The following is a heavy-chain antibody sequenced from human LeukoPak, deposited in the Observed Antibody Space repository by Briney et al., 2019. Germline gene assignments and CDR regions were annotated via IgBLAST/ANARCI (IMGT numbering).Heavy chain of an antibody. D-gene: IGHD2-2*01. V-gene: IGHV4-61*02. CDR3: ARISIGGQLRTDDAFDI. CDR2: IYTSGST. CDR1: GGSISSGSYY. Sequence: PSETLSLTCTVSGGSISSGSYYWRWIRQPAGKGLEWIGRIYTSGSTNYNPSLKSRVTISVDTSKNQFSLKLSSVTAADTAVYYCARISIGGQLRTDDAFDIWGQGTMVTVSS. J-gene: IGHJ3*02.